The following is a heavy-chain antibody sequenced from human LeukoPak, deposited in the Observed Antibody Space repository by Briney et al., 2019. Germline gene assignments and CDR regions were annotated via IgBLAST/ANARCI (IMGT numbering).Heavy chain of an antibody. Sequence: GGSLRLSCAASGFTSSSYSMTWVRQAPGKGLEWVSSISSSSSYIYYADSVKGRFTISRDNAKNSLYLQMNSLRAEDTAVYYCASSTDGYYDYWGQGTLVTVSS. D-gene: IGHD5-24*01. CDR3: ASSTDGYYDY. V-gene: IGHV3-21*01. CDR2: ISSSSSYI. CDR1: GFTSSSYS. J-gene: IGHJ4*02.